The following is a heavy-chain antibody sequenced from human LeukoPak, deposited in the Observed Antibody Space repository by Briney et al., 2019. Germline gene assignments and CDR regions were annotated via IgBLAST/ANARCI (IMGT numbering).Heavy chain of an antibody. J-gene: IGHJ4*02. D-gene: IGHD2-15*01. V-gene: IGHV1-2*02. CDR1: GYTFTGYY. Sequence: ASVKVSCKASGYTFTGYYMHWVRQAPGQGLEWMGWINPNSGGTNYAQKFQGRVTMTRDTSISTAYMELSRLRSDDTAVYYCARDRYCSGGSCCDYWGQGTLVTVSS. CDR2: INPNSGGT. CDR3: ARDRYCSGGSCCDY.